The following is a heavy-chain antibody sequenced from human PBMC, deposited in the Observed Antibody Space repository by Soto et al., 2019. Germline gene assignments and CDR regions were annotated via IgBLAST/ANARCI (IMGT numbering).Heavy chain of an antibody. CDR3: ARHGVDYGDYASYYYYGMDV. D-gene: IGHD4-17*01. J-gene: IGHJ6*02. Sequence: QLQLQGSGPGLVKPSETLSLTCTVSGGSISSSTYYWGWIRQPPGKGLEWIGMIYYSGSAYYNPSLKSRVTISIDTSKNQFSLRLSSVTAADTAVYYCARHGVDYGDYASYYYYGMDVWGRGTTVTVSS. CDR1: GGSISSSTYY. CDR2: IYYSGSA. V-gene: IGHV4-39*01.